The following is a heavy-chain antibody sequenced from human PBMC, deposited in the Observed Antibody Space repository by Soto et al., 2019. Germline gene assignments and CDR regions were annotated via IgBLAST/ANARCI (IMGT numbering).Heavy chain of an antibody. CDR2: ISYDGSNK. CDR3: ARENTSRGRYYYYGMDV. J-gene: IGHJ6*02. Sequence: QVQLVESGGGVVQPGRSLRLSCAASGFTFSSYGMHWVRQAPGKGLEWVAVISYDGSNKYYADSVKGRFTISRDNSKNTLYLQMNSLRAEDTAVYYCARENTSRGRYYYYGMDVWGQGTTVTVSS. CDR1: GFTFSSYG. V-gene: IGHV3-30*03.